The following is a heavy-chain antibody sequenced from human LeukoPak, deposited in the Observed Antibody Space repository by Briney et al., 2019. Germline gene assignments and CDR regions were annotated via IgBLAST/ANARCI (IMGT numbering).Heavy chain of an antibody. V-gene: IGHV3-23*01. CDR3: AKVPSGRYCSGASCYFDS. Sequence: PGGSLRLSCAASGFTFSSYAMSWVRQAPGEGREWVSAISGSGGSTYYADSVKGRFTISRDNSKNTLYLQMNSLRAEDTAVYSCAKVPSGRYCSGASCYFDSWGPGTLVTVSS. D-gene: IGHD2-15*01. CDR1: GFTFSSYA. J-gene: IGHJ4*01. CDR2: ISGSGGST.